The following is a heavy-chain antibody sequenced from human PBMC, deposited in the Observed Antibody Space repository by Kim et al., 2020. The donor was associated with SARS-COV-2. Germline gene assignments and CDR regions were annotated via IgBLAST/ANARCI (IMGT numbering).Heavy chain of an antibody. D-gene: IGHD3-9*01. J-gene: IGHJ1*01. CDR3: AKPAFDDSFSA. Sequence: TKKADSVKGRFSISRDNSKSRLHLQMNSLRAEDTAVYYCAKPAFDDSFSAWGQGTLVTVSS. V-gene: IGHV3-23*01. CDR2: T.